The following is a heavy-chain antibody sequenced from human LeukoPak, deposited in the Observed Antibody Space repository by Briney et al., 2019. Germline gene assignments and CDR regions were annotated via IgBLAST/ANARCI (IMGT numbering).Heavy chain of an antibody. CDR1: GYTFTSYY. J-gene: IGHJ6*02. Sequence: GASVKVSCKASGYTFTSYYMHWVRQAPGQGLEWMGIINPSGGSTSYAQKFQGRVTMTRDTSTSTVYMELSSLRSEDTAVYYCARDSSDVVPVIVEPYYYYGMDIWGQGTTVTVSS. V-gene: IGHV1-46*01. D-gene: IGHD1-26*01. CDR2: INPSGGST. CDR3: ARDSSDVVPVIVEPYYYYGMDI.